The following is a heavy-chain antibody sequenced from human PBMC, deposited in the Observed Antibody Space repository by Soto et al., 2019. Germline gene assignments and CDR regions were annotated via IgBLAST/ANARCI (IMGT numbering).Heavy chain of an antibody. CDR3: ARDRLRLGELSLLGYFDY. CDR2: ISYDGSNK. Sequence: QVQLEESGGGVVQPGRSLRLSCAASGFTLSSHTMHWVAKAPGKGLEWVASISYDGSNKYYADSVKGRFTISRDNSKNTLSVQMDSLRAEDTAVYYCARDRLRLGELSLLGYFDYWGQGTLVTVSS. V-gene: IGHV3-30*04. CDR1: GFTLSSHT. D-gene: IGHD3-16*02. J-gene: IGHJ4*02.